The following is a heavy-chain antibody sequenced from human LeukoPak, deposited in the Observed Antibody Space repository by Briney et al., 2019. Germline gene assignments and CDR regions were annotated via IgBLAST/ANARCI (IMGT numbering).Heavy chain of an antibody. D-gene: IGHD1-26*01. Sequence: PGGSLRLSCAASGFTFSSYWMHWVRQAPGKGLVWVSRINSDGSSTSYADSVKGRFTISRDNAMNTLYLQMNSLRAEDTAVYYCAISLYSGSYWGDWGQGTLVTVSS. V-gene: IGHV3-74*01. CDR1: GFTFSSYW. J-gene: IGHJ4*02. CDR2: INSDGSST. CDR3: AISLYSGSYWGD.